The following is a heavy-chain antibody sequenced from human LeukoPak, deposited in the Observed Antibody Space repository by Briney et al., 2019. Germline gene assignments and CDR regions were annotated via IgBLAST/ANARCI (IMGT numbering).Heavy chain of an antibody. D-gene: IGHD6-13*01. CDR3: TTDREQLFDY. CDR1: GFTFSNAW. J-gene: IGHJ4*02. V-gene: IGHV3-15*01. Sequence: GGSLRLSCAASGFTFSNAWMSWVRQAPGKGLEWVGRIKIKTDGGTTDYAAPVKGRFTISRDDSKNTLYLQMNSLKTEDTAVYYCTTDREQLFDYWGQGTLVTVSS. CDR2: IKIKTDGGTT.